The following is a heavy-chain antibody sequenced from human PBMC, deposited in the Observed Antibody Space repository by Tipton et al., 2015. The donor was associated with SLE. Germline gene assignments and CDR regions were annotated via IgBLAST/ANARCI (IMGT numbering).Heavy chain of an antibody. CDR3: ATEHFDY. D-gene: IGHD1/OR15-1a*01. Sequence: TLSLTCTVSFYSISSGFYWGWIRQPPGKGLEWIGAIYHTGSTYYSPSLKSRVTISVDTSKNQFSRKLNSVTAAGTAVYYCATEHFDYWGQGTLVTVSS. CDR1: FYSISSGFY. CDR2: IYHTGST. V-gene: IGHV4-38-2*02. J-gene: IGHJ4*02.